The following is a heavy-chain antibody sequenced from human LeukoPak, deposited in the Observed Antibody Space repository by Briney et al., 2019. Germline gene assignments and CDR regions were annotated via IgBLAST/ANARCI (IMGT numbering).Heavy chain of an antibody. CDR3: ARVASSSWPLYYYYGMYG. CDR2: MNPNNGKT. CDR1: GYTFTSYD. Sequence: GASVKVSCKASGYTFTSYDINWVRQATGQGLEWMGWMNPNNGKTRYAQKFQGRVTMTRSTSISTAYMGLSSLRSEETAVYYCARVASSSWPLYYYYGMYGWGQGTTVTVSS. J-gene: IGHJ6*02. D-gene: IGHD6-13*01. V-gene: IGHV1-8*01.